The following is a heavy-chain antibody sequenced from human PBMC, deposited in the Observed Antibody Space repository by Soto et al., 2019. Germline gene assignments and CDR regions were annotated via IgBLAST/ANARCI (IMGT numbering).Heavy chain of an antibody. CDR2: IWYDGSNK. Sequence: PGGSLRLSCAASGFTFSSYAMHWVRQAPGKGLEWVAIIWYDGSNKYYADSAKGRFTISRDNSKNTLYLQMNSLRAEDTAVYYCAKDLDPASYYYGSGAFDPWGQGTLVTVSS. CDR1: GFTFSSYA. J-gene: IGHJ5*02. V-gene: IGHV3-30*02. D-gene: IGHD3-10*01. CDR3: AKDLDPASYYYGSGAFDP.